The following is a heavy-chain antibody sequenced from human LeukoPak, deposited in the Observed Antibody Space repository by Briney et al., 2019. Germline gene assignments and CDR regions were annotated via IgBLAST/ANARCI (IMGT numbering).Heavy chain of an antibody. Sequence: SETLSLTCTVSDYYISSGHYWGWIRQPPGKGLEWIGNIHHAGATYYNPSLKSRVTISVDTSKNQFSLKLNSVTAADTAVYYCARGSGRIDYWGQGTLVTVSS. CDR2: IHHAGAT. V-gene: IGHV4-38-2*02. CDR1: DYYISSGHY. D-gene: IGHD3-10*01. CDR3: ARGSGRIDY. J-gene: IGHJ4*02.